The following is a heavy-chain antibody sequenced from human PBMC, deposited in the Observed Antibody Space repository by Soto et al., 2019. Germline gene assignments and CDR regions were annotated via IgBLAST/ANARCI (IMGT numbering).Heavy chain of an antibody. CDR2: INPNSGGT. Sequence: ASVKVSCKASGYTFTGYYMHWVRQAPGQGLEWMGWINPNSGGTNYAQKFQGRVTMTRDTSISTAYMELSRLRSDDTAVYYCARAYGDSDYYYGMDVWGQGTTVTVPS. V-gene: IGHV1-2*02. CDR1: GYTFTGYY. CDR3: ARAYGDSDYYYGMDV. D-gene: IGHD3-10*01. J-gene: IGHJ6*02.